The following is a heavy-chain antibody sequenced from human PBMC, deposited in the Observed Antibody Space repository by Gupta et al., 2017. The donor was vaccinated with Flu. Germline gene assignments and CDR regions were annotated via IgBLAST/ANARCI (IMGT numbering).Heavy chain of an antibody. CDR2: IYYSGST. J-gene: IGHJ6*02. CDR3: ARRWGIAAAGNFGTLDYYYGMDV. V-gene: IGHV4-39*01. D-gene: IGHD6-13*01. CDR1: GGSISSSSYY. Sequence: QLQLQESGPGLVKPSETLSLTCTVSGGSISSSSYYWGWIRQPPGQGLEWIGSIYYSGSTYYNPSLKSRVTISVDTSKNQFSLKLSSVTAADTAVYYCARRWGIAAAGNFGTLDYYYGMDVWGQGTTVTVSS.